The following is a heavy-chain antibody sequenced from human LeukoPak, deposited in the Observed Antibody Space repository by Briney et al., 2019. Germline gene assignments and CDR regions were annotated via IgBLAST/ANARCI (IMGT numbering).Heavy chain of an antibody. J-gene: IGHJ4*02. CDR3: ARVGRINTMVRGVKRGNFDY. D-gene: IGHD3-10*01. CDR1: GGSFSGYY. Sequence: PSETLSLTCAVYGGSFSGYYWSWIRQPPGKGLERIGEINHSGSTNYNPSLKSRVTISVDTSKNQFSLKLSSVTAADTAVYYCARVGRINTMVRGVKRGNFDYWGQGTLVTVSS. CDR2: INHSGST. V-gene: IGHV4-34*01.